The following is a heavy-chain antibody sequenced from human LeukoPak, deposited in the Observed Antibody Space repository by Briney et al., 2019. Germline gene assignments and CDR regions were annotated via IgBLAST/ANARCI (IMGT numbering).Heavy chain of an antibody. CDR3: AGGYSSSLVDI. CDR2: IYTSGST. CDR1: GGSISTYY. Sequence: SETLSLTCFVSGGSISTYYYNWIRQPAGKGLEWIGRIYTSGSTNYNPSLKSRVTMSVDTSKNQFSLKLSSVTAADTAVYYCAGGYSSSLVDIWGQGTMVTVSS. V-gene: IGHV4-4*07. J-gene: IGHJ3*02. D-gene: IGHD6-6*01.